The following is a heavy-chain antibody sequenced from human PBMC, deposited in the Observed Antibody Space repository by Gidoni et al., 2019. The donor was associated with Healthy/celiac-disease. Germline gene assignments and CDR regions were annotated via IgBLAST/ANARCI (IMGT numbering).Heavy chain of an antibody. V-gene: IGHV1-69*01. CDR3: ARVHSSGFPYGFVDP. CDR1: GGTFSSYA. J-gene: IGHJ5*02. Sequence: QVQLVQSGAEVKKPGSSVKVSCTASGGTFSSYAISWVRQAPGQGLEWMGGIIPIFGTANYAQKFQGRVTITADESTSTAYMELSSLRSEDTAVYYCARVHSSGFPYGFVDPWGQGTLVTVSS. CDR2: IIPIFGTA. D-gene: IGHD3-22*01.